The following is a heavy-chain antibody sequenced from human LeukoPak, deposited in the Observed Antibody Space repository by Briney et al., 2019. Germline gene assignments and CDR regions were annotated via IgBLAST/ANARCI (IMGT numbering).Heavy chain of an antibody. CDR3: ARAGYSGFLIDC. V-gene: IGHV4-30-4*01. Sequence: SETLSLTCTVSGGSISSGDYYWSWIRQPPGKGLEWIGYIYYSGSTYYNPSLKSRVTISVDTSKNQFSLKLSSVTAADTAVYYCARAGYSGFLIDCWGQGTLVTVSS. CDR1: GGSISSGDYY. J-gene: IGHJ4*02. CDR2: IYYSGST. D-gene: IGHD5-12*01.